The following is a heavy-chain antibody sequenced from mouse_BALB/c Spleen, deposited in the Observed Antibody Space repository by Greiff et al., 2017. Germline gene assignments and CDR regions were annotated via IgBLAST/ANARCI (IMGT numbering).Heavy chain of an antibody. CDR3: ARDRTGYGFAY. Sequence: QVQLKQSGPGLVAPSQSLSLTCTVSGFSLTSYGVHWVRQPPGKGLEWLGVIWAGGSTNYNSALMSRLSISKDNSKSQVFLKMNSLQTDDTAMYYCARDRTGYGFAYWGQGTLVTVSA. V-gene: IGHV2-9*02. J-gene: IGHJ3*01. D-gene: IGHD2-14*01. CDR2: IWAGGST. CDR1: GFSLTSYG.